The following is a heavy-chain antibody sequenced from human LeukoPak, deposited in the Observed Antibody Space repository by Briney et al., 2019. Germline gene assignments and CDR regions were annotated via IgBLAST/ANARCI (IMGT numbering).Heavy chain of an antibody. CDR2: IKQDGSEK. CDR1: GFTFINYW. V-gene: IGHV3-7*01. CDR3: ARDNGVVHGVYYMDV. D-gene: IGHD3-3*01. Sequence: PGGSLRLSCAASGFTFINYWMTWVRQAPGKGLEWVADIKQDGSEKLYVKSVRGRFTISRDNAKMSLFLQMNSLRAEDTAVYYCARDNGVVHGVYYMDVWGKGTTVTVS. J-gene: IGHJ6*03.